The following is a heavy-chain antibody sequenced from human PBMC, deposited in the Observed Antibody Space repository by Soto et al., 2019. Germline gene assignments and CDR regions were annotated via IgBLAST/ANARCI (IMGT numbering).Heavy chain of an antibody. J-gene: IGHJ6*02. CDR3: ATPQKYSSQIQDYYYYGMDV. Sequence: GASVKVSCKASGYTFTSYYMHWVRQAPGQGLEWMGIINPSGGSTSYAQKFQGRVTMTRDTSTSKVYMELSSLRSEDTAVYYCATPQKYSSQIQDYYYYGMDVWGQGTTVTLSS. D-gene: IGHD6-13*01. V-gene: IGHV1-46*01. CDR2: INPSGGST. CDR1: GYTFTSYY.